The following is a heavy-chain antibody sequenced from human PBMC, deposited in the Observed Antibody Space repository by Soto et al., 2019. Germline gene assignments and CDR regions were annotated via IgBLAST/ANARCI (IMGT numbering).Heavy chain of an antibody. CDR1: GFTFSSYG. V-gene: IGHV3-30*03. D-gene: IGHD3-9*01. CDR3: AEGGLRYFDWLLFN. J-gene: IGHJ4*02. Sequence: QVQLVESGGGVVQPGRSLRLSCAASGFTFSSYGMHWVPRAPAKGMEWVAVISYNGSNNYYADPVKGRFTISRDNSKNTLYLQMNSLRAEDTAVYYCAEGGLRYFDWLLFNWGQGTLVTVSS. CDR2: ISYNGSNN.